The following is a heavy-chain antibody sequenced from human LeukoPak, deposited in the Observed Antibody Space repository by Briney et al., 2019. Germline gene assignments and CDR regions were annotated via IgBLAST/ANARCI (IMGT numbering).Heavy chain of an antibody. CDR3: ARVLDAFDI. Sequence: PGRSLRLSCAASGFTFSSYAMHWVRQAPGKGLEWVAVISYDGSNKYYADSVKGRFTISRDNSKSTLYLQMNSLRAEDTAVYYCARVLDAFDIWGQGTMVTVSS. J-gene: IGHJ3*02. V-gene: IGHV3-30-3*01. CDR2: ISYDGSNK. CDR1: GFTFSSYA.